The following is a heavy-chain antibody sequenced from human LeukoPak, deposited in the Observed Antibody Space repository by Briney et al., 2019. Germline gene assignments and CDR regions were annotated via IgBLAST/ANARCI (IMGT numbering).Heavy chain of an antibody. CDR1: GFTFSSYG. CDR2: ISKNGNHQ. Sequence: GGSLRLSCAVSGFTFSSYGMHWVRQAPGKGLEWVAGISKNGNHQSYADSVKGRFTISRDNSKNTLHLQMNSLRAEDTAVYYCAKDDRGNEAPFDYWGQGTLVTVSS. J-gene: IGHJ4*02. CDR3: AKDDRGNEAPFDY. V-gene: IGHV3-30*18.